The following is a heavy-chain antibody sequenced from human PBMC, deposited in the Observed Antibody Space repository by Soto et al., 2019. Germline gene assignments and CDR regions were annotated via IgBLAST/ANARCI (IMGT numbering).Heavy chain of an antibody. CDR2: INPNSGDT. CDR3: ARGIVVRGQGWFYS. J-gene: IGHJ5*01. V-gene: IGHV1-2*02. Sequence: ASVKVSCKSSGYTFTGYYIHWVRQAPGQGLEWMGWINPNSGDTNRAQKFQGRGTMTRGTSISTTYMELSRLASEDTAAYFCARGIVVRGQGWFYSWGQGPLVHVSS. CDR1: GYTFTGYY. D-gene: IGHD2-15*01.